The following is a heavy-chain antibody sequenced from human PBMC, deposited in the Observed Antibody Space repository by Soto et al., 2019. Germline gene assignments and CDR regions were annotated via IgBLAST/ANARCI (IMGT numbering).Heavy chain of an antibody. V-gene: IGHV1-18*01. CDR2: ISGYNGDT. CDR1: GYTFTNYG. D-gene: IGHD3-10*01. CDR3: VRERTFAFRSSSGSYYYGMDV. J-gene: IGHJ6*02. Sequence: ASVKVSCKASGYTFTNYGITWVRQGPGQGLEWVGWISGYNGDTNYEQKFQGRVTLTTDTSRSTAYMELGSLRSDDTAVYFCVRERTFAFRSSSGSYYYGMDVWGQGTRVTVSS.